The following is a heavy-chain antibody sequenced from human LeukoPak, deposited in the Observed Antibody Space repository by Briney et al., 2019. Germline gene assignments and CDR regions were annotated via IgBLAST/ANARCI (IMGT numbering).Heavy chain of an antibody. V-gene: IGHV3-9*01. D-gene: IGHD3-10*02. CDR1: GFTFDDYA. J-gene: IGHJ6*04. CDR3: AELGITMIGGV. Sequence: GGSLRLSCAASGFTFDDYAMHWVRQAPGKGLEWVSGISWNSSSIGYADSVKGRFTISRDNAKNSLYLQMNSLRAEDTAVYYCAELGITMIGGVWGKGTTVTISS. CDR2: ISWNSSSI.